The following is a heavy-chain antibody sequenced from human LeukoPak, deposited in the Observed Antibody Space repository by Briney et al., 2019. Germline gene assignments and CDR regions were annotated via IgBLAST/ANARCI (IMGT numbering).Heavy chain of an antibody. CDR3: ARDINAYYYGSGRVYGMDV. J-gene: IGHJ6*02. CDR2: ISYDGSNK. CDR1: GFTFSSYA. Sequence: QPGRSLRLSCAASGFTFSSYAMPWVRQAPGKGLEWVAVISYDGSNKYYADSVKGRFTISRDNSKNTLYLQMNSLRAEDTAVYYCARDINAYYYGSGRVYGMDVWGQGTTVTVSS. V-gene: IGHV3-30*04. D-gene: IGHD3-10*01.